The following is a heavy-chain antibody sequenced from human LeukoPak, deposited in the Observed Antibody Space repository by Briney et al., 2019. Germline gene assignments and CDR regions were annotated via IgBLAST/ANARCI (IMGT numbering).Heavy chain of an antibody. CDR1: GFTFDDYA. Sequence: PGGSLRLSCAASGFTFDDYAMHWVRQAPGKGLEWVSGISWNSGSIGYADSVKGRFTISRDNAKNSLYLQMNSLRAEDTALYYCARQDSSGYYYAFDYWGQGTLVTVSS. V-gene: IGHV3-9*01. CDR3: ARQDSSGYYYAFDY. J-gene: IGHJ4*02. D-gene: IGHD3-22*01. CDR2: ISWNSGSI.